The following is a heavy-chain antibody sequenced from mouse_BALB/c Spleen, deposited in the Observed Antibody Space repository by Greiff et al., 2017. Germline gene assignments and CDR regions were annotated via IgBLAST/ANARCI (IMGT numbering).Heavy chain of an antibody. CDR3: ARDRGRNYLYYAMDY. Sequence: EVQRVESGGGLVKPGGSLKLSCAASGFTFSDYYMYWVRQTPEKRLEWVATISDGGSYTYYPDSVKGRFTISRDNAKNNLYLQMSSLKSEDTAMYYCARDRGRNYLYYAMDYWGQGTSVTVSS. J-gene: IGHJ4*01. V-gene: IGHV5-4*02. CDR2: ISDGGSYT. D-gene: IGHD2-1*01. CDR1: GFTFSDYY.